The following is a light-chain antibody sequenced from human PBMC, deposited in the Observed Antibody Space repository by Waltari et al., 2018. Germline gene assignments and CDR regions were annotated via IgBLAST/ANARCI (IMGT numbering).Light chain of an antibody. CDR1: SSDVGDNKH. CDR2: DVI. Sequence: QSALTQPASVTGSPGQSITMSCTGTSSDVGDNKHVSWYQQHPGQVPKLLLYDVIYRSSGVSDRFSGSKSGNTASLTISGLQAGDEADYYCSSYTTGVVFGGGTKLTVL. V-gene: IGLV2-14*03. J-gene: IGLJ2*01. CDR3: SSYTTGVV.